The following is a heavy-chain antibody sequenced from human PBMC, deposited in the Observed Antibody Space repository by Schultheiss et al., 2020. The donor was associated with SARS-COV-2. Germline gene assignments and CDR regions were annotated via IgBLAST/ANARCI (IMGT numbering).Heavy chain of an antibody. CDR1: GGSFSGYY. D-gene: IGHD3-16*01. CDR2: INHSGST. Sequence: SETLSLTCAVYGGSFSGYYWSWIRQPPGKGLEWIGEINHSGSTNYNPSLKSRVTISVDTSKNQFSLKLSSVTAADTAVYYCARRQPRGPHYYYYMDVWGKGTTVTVSS. V-gene: IGHV4-34*01. J-gene: IGHJ6*03. CDR3: ARRQPRGPHYYYYMDV.